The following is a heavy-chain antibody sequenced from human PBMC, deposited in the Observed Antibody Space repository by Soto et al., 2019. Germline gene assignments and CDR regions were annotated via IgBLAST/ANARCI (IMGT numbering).Heavy chain of an antibody. Sequence: QVQLVQSGAEVKKPGSSVKVSCKASGDTFSSYAISWVRQAPGQGLEWMGGIIPIYGTANYAQKFQGRVTITADKSTSTAYMELNSLRSGDTAVYYCARINYDSSGYSDYWGQGTLVTVSS. CDR2: IIPIYGTA. J-gene: IGHJ4*02. CDR3: ARINYDSSGYSDY. V-gene: IGHV1-69*06. CDR1: GDTFSSYA. D-gene: IGHD3-22*01.